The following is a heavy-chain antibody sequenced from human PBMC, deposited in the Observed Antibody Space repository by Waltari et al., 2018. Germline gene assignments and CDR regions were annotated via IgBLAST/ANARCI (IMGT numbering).Heavy chain of an antibody. V-gene: IGHV1-24*01. Sequence: QVQVVQSGAEVMKPGASVKVSCKVSEYTLGGFSIHWVRQLPGKGPEWIGRLESGDEKSTYARKFLGRVTMTEDTSTDTAYMELSSLRSEDTAVYYCRLMGRNIVLAGAAPSYYTYIDVWGRGTSVTVYS. D-gene: IGHD2-15*01. CDR2: LESGDEKS. CDR3: RLMGRNIVLAGAAPSYYTYIDV. J-gene: IGHJ6*03. CDR1: EYTLGGFS.